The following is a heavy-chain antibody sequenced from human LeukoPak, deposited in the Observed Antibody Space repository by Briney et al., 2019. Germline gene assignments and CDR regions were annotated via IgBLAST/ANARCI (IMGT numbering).Heavy chain of an antibody. V-gene: IGHV1-69*13. CDR3: ATWVPLAAAGMDDGFDI. D-gene: IGHD6-13*01. Sequence: SVKVSCKASGGTFSSYAISWVRQAPGQGLEWMGGIIPIFGTANYAQKFQGRVTITADESTSTAYMELRSLRSDDTGVYYCATWVPLAAAGMDDGFDIWGQGTMVTVSS. CDR1: GGTFSSYA. CDR2: IIPIFGTA. J-gene: IGHJ3*02.